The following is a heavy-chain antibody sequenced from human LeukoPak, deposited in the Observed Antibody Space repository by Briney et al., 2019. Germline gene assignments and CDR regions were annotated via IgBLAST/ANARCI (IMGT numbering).Heavy chain of an antibody. J-gene: IGHJ4*02. CDR1: GFTFPTYA. V-gene: IGHV1-3*03. CDR3: ACGYSYGFLLY. Sequence: GASVNVSCKASGFTFPTYALHWVRQAPGQRLEWMGWINAGNGNTKYSQEFQGRVTITRDPSASTAYMELSSLRSEDMAVYYCACGYSYGFLLYWGQGTLVTVSS. D-gene: IGHD5-18*01. CDR2: INAGNGNT.